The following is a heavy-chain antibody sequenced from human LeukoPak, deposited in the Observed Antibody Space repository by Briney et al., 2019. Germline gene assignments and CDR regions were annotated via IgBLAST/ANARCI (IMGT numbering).Heavy chain of an antibody. D-gene: IGHD2-21*02. Sequence: PGGSLRLSCAASGFTFSNFWMSWVRQAPGRGLEWVANIHPEGNEKYHVDSVMGRFTISRDNTKSSLFLQMHGLRVEDTAVYYCARGDDFSGDYWGQGTLVTVSS. CDR1: GFTFSNFW. CDR3: ARGDDFSGDY. CDR2: IHPEGNEK. V-gene: IGHV3-7*04. J-gene: IGHJ4*01.